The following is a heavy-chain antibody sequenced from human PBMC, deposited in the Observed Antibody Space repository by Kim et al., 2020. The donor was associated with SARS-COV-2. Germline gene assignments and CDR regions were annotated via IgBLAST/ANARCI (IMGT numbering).Heavy chain of an antibody. D-gene: IGHD5-12*01. CDR3: AKDYGYNFGDY. V-gene: IGHV3-23*01. Sequence: YYADSVKGRFTISRDNSKNTLYLQMNSLRAEDTAVYYCAKDYGYNFGDYWGQGTLVTVSS. J-gene: IGHJ4*02.